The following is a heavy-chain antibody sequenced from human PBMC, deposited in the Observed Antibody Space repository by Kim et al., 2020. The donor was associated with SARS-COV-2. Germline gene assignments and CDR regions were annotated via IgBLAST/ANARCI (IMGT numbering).Heavy chain of an antibody. CDR1: GFTFSSYG. V-gene: IGHV3-30*18. D-gene: IGHD3-10*01. J-gene: IGHJ6*02. CDR3: AKERAMTIWFGGIGYGMDV. CDR2: ISYDGSNK. Sequence: GGSLRLSCAASGFTFSSYGMHWVRQAPGKGLEWVAVISYDGSNKYYADSVKGRFTISRDNSKNTLYLQMNSLRAEDTAVYYCAKERAMTIWFGGIGYGMDVWGQGTTVTVSS.